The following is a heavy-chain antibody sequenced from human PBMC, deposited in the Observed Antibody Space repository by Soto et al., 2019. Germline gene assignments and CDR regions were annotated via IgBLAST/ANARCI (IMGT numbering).Heavy chain of an antibody. V-gene: IGHV3-7*03. CDR2: IPQDGVDG. D-gene: IGHD2-21*02. CDR1: GFTFSMYS. CDR3: ARDHLILPAHDFFYGSDV. Sequence: DVKLVESGGGLVQPGDSLRLSCEVSGFTFSMYSMSWVRQSPGKGLEWVAKIPQDGVDGHYADSVKGRFIISRDNGKNSLHLKLNNLRAEDTAVYYCARDHLILPAHDFFYGSDVWGRGATVTVSS. J-gene: IGHJ6*02.